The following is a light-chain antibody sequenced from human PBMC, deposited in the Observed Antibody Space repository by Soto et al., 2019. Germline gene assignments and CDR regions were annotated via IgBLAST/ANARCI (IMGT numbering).Light chain of an antibody. CDR3: QQGRNWPPVIT. J-gene: IGKJ4*01. Sequence: EIVLTQSPSTLSLFPWERATLSCRASQSVSSYLAWYQQKPGQAPRLLIYDASNRATGIPARFSGSGSGTDFTLTISSIEPEDFVVYYCQQGRNWPPVITFVGGTKVEIK. V-gene: IGKV3-11*01. CDR1: QSVSSY. CDR2: DAS.